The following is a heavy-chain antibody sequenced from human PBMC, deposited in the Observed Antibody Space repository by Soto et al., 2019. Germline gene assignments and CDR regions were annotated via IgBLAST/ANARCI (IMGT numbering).Heavy chain of an antibody. CDR1: GASMSSGGYY. CDR2: IYYSGST. J-gene: IGHJ5*02. Sequence: QVQLQESGPGLVKPSQTLSLTCTVSGASMSSGGYYWTWIRQSPGKGLEWIGYIYYSGSTYYNPSLESRVAISLDTSRSQFSLTLHSVTAADTAIYYCARDRHNNFFDPWGQGTIVTVSS. CDR3: ARDRHNNFFDP. D-gene: IGHD6-6*01. V-gene: IGHV4-31*03.